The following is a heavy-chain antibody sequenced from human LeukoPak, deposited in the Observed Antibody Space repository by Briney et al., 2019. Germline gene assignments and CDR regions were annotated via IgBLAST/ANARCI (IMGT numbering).Heavy chain of an antibody. CDR1: GYTFTGYY. J-gene: IGHJ4*02. CDR3: ARSNRDMVRGVIDY. CDR2: INPNSGGT. Sequence: GASVKVSCKASGYTFTGYYMHWVRQAPGQGLEWMGWINPNSGGTNYAQKFQGRVTMTRDTSISTAYMELSRLRSDDTAVCYCARSNRDMVRGVIDYWGQGTLVTVSS. D-gene: IGHD3-10*01. V-gene: IGHV1-2*02.